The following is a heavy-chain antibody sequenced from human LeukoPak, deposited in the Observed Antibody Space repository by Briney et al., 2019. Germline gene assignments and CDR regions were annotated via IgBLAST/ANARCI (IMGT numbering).Heavy chain of an antibody. J-gene: IGHJ3*02. V-gene: IGHV3-48*02. CDR1: GFSFSTYS. CDR3: ARDRATVTTSDGLGI. D-gene: IGHD4-17*01. CDR2: ISSSSSTI. Sequence: PGGSLRLSCEASGFSFSTYSMNWVRQAPGKGLEWVSYISSSSSTIYYADSVKGRFTISRDNAKNSLYLQMNSLRDEDTAVYYCARDRATVTTSDGLGIWGQGTMVTVSS.